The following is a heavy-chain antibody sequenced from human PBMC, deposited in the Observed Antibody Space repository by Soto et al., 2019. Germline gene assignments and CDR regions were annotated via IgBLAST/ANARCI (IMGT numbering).Heavy chain of an antibody. V-gene: IGHV3-74*01. Sequence: GGSLRLSCEASRGAFGDYWMHWVRQAPGKGLVWVSRINRDANDIIYADSVKGRFTASRDNAKNMVFLQMNSLRVEDTAVYYCARDAVAGTYSGQGTLVTVS. CDR3: ARDAVAGTY. D-gene: IGHD6-19*01. J-gene: IGHJ1*01. CDR1: RGAFGDYW. CDR2: INRDANDI.